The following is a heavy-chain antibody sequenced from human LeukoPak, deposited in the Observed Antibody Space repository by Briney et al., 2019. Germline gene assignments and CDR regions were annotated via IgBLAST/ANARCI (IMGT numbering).Heavy chain of an antibody. Sequence: GGSLRLSCAASGFTFSSNAMNWVRQAPGKGLEWVSAISGTGSTTYYADSVEGRFTISRDNSKNTLYLQLNSLRADDTAVYYCAKVTGAPVGAATDWGQGTPVTVSS. CDR1: GFTFSSNA. V-gene: IGHV3-23*01. J-gene: IGHJ4*02. CDR3: AKVTGAPVGAATD. CDR2: ISGTGSTT. D-gene: IGHD1-26*01.